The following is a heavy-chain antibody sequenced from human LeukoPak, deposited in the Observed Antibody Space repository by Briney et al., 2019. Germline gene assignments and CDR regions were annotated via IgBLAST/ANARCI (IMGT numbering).Heavy chain of an antibody. CDR1: GYTFTSYA. CDR2: INADNGNT. J-gene: IGHJ4*02. V-gene: IGHV1-3*01. CDR3: ARGGELLYFDC. D-gene: IGHD3-10*01. Sequence: ASVKVSCKASGYTFTSYAMHWVRQAPGQRLEWMGWINADNGNTKYSQKFQGRVTITRDTSASTAYMELSSLTSEDTTVYYCARGGELLYFDCWGQGTLVTVSS.